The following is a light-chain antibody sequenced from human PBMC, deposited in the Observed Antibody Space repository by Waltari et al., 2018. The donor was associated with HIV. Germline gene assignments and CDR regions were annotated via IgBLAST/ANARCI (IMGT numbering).Light chain of an antibody. CDR2: TNN. J-gene: IGLJ3*02. CDR3: QSYDSSLSGWGV. V-gene: IGLV1-40*01. Sequence: QSVLTQPPFVSGAPGPGVTISCIGSGSHTRTNSDIFCHQQLPGTAPKLLIATNNNRPSGVPDRFSASKSGTSSSLAITGLQVEDEADYYCQSYDSSLSGWGVFGGGTKLTVL. CDR1: GSHTRTNSD.